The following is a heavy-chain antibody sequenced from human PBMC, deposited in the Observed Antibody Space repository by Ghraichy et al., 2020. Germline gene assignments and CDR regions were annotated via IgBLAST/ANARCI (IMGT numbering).Heavy chain of an antibody. V-gene: IGHV3-23*01. D-gene: IGHD3-16*02. CDR3: AKSSASLIMITFGGVIGGFDY. J-gene: IGHJ4*02. Sequence: GESLNISCAASGFTFSSYAMSWVRQAPGKGLEWVSAISGSGGSTYYADSVKGRFTISRDNSKNTLYLQMNSLRAEDTAVYYCAKSSASLIMITFGGVIGGFDYWGQGTLVTVSS. CDR1: GFTFSSYA. CDR2: ISGSGGST.